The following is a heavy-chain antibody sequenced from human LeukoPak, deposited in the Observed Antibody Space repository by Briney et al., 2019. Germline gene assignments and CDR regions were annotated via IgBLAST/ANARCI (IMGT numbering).Heavy chain of an antibody. CDR3: ARDPWGDSSGWYVDSNDGEYFQH. V-gene: IGHV4-59*12. Sequence: SETLTLTCTVSGGSISGYYWSWIRQPPGKGLEWIGYIYYSGSTDYNPSLKSRVTISVDTSKNQFSLKLSSVTAADTAVYYCARDPWGDSSGWYVDSNDGEYFQHWGQGTLATVSS. CDR1: GGSISGYY. D-gene: IGHD6-19*01. J-gene: IGHJ1*01. CDR2: IYYSGST.